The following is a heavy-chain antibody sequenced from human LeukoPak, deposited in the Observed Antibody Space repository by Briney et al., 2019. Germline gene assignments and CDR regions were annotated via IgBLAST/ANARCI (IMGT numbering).Heavy chain of an antibody. CDR1: GYTFTNYD. J-gene: IGHJ3*02. V-gene: IGHV1-2*02. Sequence: PKASVKVSCKTSGYTFTNYDINWVRQATGQGLEWMGWINPNSGGTNYAQKFQGRVTMTRDTSISTAYMELSRLRSDDTAVYHCARVGANDAFDIWGQGTMVTVSS. CDR3: ARVGANDAFDI. D-gene: IGHD1-26*01. CDR2: INPNSGGT.